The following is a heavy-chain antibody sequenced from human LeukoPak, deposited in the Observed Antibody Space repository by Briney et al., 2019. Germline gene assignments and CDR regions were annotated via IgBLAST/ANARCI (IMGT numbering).Heavy chain of an antibody. J-gene: IGHJ6*02. CDR1: GGSISSSSYY. CDR3: HFWSGYRYYYYGMDV. D-gene: IGHD3-3*02. V-gene: IGHV4-39*01. CDR2: IYYSGST. Sequence: PSETLSLTCTVSGGSISSSSYYWGWIRQPPGKGLEWIGSIYYSGSTYYNPSLKSRVTISADTSKNQFSLKLSSVTAADTAVYYCHFWSGYRYYYYGMDVWGQGTTVTVSS.